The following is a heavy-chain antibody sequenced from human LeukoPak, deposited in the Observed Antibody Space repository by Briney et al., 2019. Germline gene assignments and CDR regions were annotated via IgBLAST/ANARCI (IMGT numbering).Heavy chain of an antibody. CDR2: ISSSGVST. V-gene: IGHV3-23*01. CDR3: AKAPANYVDTAMGTFDY. CDR1: GFPFSDYA. D-gene: IGHD5-18*01. J-gene: IGHJ4*02. Sequence: GTSLRLSCAASGFPFSDYAMNWVRQPPGKGLEWVSAISSSGVSTYYADSVKGRFTISRDNSKNTLYLQMNSLRAEDTAVYYCAKAPANYVDTAMGTFDYWGQGTLVTVSS.